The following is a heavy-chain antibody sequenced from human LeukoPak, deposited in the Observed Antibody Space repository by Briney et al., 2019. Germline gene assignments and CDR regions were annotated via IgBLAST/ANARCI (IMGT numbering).Heavy chain of an antibody. J-gene: IGHJ4*02. CDR1: GFTFDDYA. CDR2: ISGDGGAT. Sequence: GGPLRLSCAASGFTFDDYAMHWVRQAPRKGLEWVSLISGDGGATYYAKSVKGRFTISRDNSKNSLYLQMNSLRTEDTALYYCAKGGLGNNLNYFDYWGQGALVTVSS. V-gene: IGHV3-43*02. D-gene: IGHD1-1*01. CDR3: AKGGLGNNLNYFDY.